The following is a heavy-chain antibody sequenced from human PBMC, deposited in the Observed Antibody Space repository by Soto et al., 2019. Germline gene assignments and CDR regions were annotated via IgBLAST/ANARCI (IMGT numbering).Heavy chain of an antibody. CDR3: TRVRGINLMTFYSDY. CDR2: IVSSGGT. CDR1: GGSINNDY. Sequence: QVQLQESGPGLVKSSETLSLTCSVFGGSINNDYWSWIRQTPGKGLEWIGDIVSSGGTNYNPSLRSRVTISIDASQSQFSLKLTSVNTADTAIYYCTRVRGINLMTFYSDYWSQGTLVTVSS. V-gene: IGHV4-59*01. J-gene: IGHJ4*02. D-gene: IGHD3-10*01.